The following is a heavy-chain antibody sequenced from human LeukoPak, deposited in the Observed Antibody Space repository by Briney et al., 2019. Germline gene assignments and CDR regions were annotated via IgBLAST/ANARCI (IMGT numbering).Heavy chain of an antibody. CDR2: IYTSGST. Sequence: PSETLSLTCTVSGGSISSGSYYWSWIRQPAGKGLEWIGRIYTSGSTNYNPSLKSRVTISVDTTKNQFSLKLSSVTAADTAVYYCARDRGAFGAFDICGQGTMVTVSS. CDR3: ARDRGAFGAFDI. CDR1: GGSISSGSYY. D-gene: IGHD1-26*01. J-gene: IGHJ3*02. V-gene: IGHV4-61*02.